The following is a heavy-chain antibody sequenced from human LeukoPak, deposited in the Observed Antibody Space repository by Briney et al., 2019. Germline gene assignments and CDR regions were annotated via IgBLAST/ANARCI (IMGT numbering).Heavy chain of an antibody. CDR2: IVNSGSGG. CDR1: GFTFNFFA. CDR3: SRIKYGGNSGYHFDY. V-gene: IGHV3-23*05. J-gene: IGHJ4*02. Sequence: PGGSLRLSCSASGFTFNFFAMSWIRQAPGKRLEWVSTIVNSGSGGSYADSVRGRFTSSRDNSKNIVYLQIHSLRVDDSAVYYCSRIKYGGNSGYHFDYWGQGTLVTVSS. D-gene: IGHD4-23*01.